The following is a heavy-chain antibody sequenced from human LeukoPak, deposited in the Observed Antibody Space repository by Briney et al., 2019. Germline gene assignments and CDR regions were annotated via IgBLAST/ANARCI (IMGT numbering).Heavy chain of an antibody. CDR2: ISGSGGST. D-gene: IGHD6-13*01. Sequence: GGSPRLSCATSGFTFSSYAMSWVRQAPGKGLEWVSAISGSGGSTYYADSVKGRFTISRDNSKNTLYLQMNSLRAEDTAVYYCAKDGRRDSSSWPKLFDYWGQGTLVTVSS. V-gene: IGHV3-23*01. CDR3: AKDGRRDSSSWPKLFDY. J-gene: IGHJ4*02. CDR1: GFTFSSYA.